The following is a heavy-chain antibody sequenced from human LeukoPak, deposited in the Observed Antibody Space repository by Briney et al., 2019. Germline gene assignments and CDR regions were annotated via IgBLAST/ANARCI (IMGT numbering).Heavy chain of an antibody. V-gene: IGHV3-23*01. CDR2: ICDSGTDT. D-gene: IGHD2-2*02. J-gene: IGHJ4*02. CDR3: AKTDCTSSSCYTIDY. CDR1: GFTFSYYA. Sequence: PGGSLRVYCAASGFTFSYYAMSWVRQAPGKGLEWVSVICDSGTDTSYADSGRGRFTISRDNSKNTLYPQMNSLRAEDTAVYYCAKTDCTSSSCYTIDYWGQGTLVTVSS.